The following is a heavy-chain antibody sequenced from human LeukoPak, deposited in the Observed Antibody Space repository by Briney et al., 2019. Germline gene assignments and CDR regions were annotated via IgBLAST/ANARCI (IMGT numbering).Heavy chain of an antibody. CDR1: GFTFSSYG. CDR3: GKGKLRYFDWSIDY. D-gene: IGHD3-9*01. CDR2: IRYDGSNK. Sequence: TGGSLRLSCAASGFTFSSYGMHWVRQAPGKGLEWVAFIRYDGSNKYYAESVKGRFTISRDNSKNTLYLQMNSLRDEDTAVYYCGKGKLRYFDWSIDYWGQGTLVTVSS. V-gene: IGHV3-30*02. J-gene: IGHJ4*02.